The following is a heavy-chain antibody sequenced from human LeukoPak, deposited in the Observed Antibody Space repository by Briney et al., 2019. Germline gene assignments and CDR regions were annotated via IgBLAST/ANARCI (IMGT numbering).Heavy chain of an antibody. D-gene: IGHD3-9*01. CDR3: GKFQALRYPNY. Sequence: GGSLRLSCAASGFTFSSYAMSWVRQAPGKGLEWVSAISGSGGSTYYADSVKGRFTISRGNSKNTLYLQMNSLRAEDTAVYYCGKFQALRYPNYWGQGTLVTVSS. CDR1: GFTFSSYA. V-gene: IGHV3-23*01. J-gene: IGHJ4*02. CDR2: ISGSGGST.